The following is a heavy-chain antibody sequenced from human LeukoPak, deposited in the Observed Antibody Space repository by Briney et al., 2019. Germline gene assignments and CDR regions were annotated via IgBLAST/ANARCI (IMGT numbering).Heavy chain of an antibody. V-gene: IGHV3-9*01. J-gene: IGHJ3*02. CDR1: GFTFDDYA. CDR2: ISWNSGSI. CDR3: AKDGRGYAFDI. D-gene: IGHD3-10*01. Sequence: PGGSLRLSCAASGFTFDDYAMHWVRHAPGKGLEWVSGISWNSGSIDYADSVKGRFTISRDNAKNSLYLQMNSLRAEDTALYYCAKDGRGYAFDIWGQGTMVTVSS.